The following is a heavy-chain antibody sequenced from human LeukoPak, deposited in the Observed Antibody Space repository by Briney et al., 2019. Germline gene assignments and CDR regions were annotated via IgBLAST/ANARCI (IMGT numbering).Heavy chain of an antibody. CDR2: ISYSGST. V-gene: IGHV4-59*08. CDR1: GGSISSYY. Sequence: SETLSLTCTVSGGSISSYYWSWIRQPPGKGLEWIGYISYSGSTNYNPSLKSRVTISVDTSKNQFSLKLSSVTAADTAVYYCARQGVTAILDWFDPWGQGTLVTVSS. J-gene: IGHJ5*02. D-gene: IGHD2-21*02. CDR3: ARQGVTAILDWFDP.